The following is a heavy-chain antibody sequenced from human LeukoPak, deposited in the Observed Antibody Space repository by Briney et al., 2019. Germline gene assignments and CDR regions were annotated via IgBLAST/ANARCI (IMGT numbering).Heavy chain of an antibody. CDR2: IIPIFGTA. D-gene: IGHD1-1*01. J-gene: IGHJ4*02. CDR3: ARDRHGVRDY. V-gene: IGHV1-69*13. CDR1: GGTFTSYA. Sequence: SVKLSCKASGGTFTSYAISWVRQAPGQGLEWMGGIIPIFGTANYAQKFQGRVTITADESTSTAYMELSSLRSEDTAVYYCARDRHGVRDYWGQGTLVTVSS.